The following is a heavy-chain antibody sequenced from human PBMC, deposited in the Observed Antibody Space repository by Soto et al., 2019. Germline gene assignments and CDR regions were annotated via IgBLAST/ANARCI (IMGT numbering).Heavy chain of an antibody. CDR1: GFSLSTSGVG. J-gene: IGHJ2*01. Sequence: QITLKESGPPLVKPTQTLTLTCTFSGFSLSTSGVGVGWIRQPPGKALEWLALIYWDDDKRYSPSLKSRLTITKDTSKNQVVLTMTNMDPVDTATYYGAHGRIRDWYFDLWGRGTLVTVSS. CDR2: IYWDDDK. V-gene: IGHV2-5*02. CDR3: AHGRIRDWYFDL.